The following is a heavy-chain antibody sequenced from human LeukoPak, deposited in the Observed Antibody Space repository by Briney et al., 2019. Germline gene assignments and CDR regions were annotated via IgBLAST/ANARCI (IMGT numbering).Heavy chain of an antibody. V-gene: IGHV6-1*01. CDR3: ARGITVIGYYFDN. Sequence: SQALSLTCAISGDSVSSNSAAWNWLRQSPSGGLEWLGRTYYRSKWYNDYPVSVKSRITINPDTSKNQFSLQLNSVTPEDTAVYYCARGITVIGYYFDNWGQGTLVTVSS. CDR2: TYYRSKWYN. J-gene: IGHJ4*02. CDR1: GDSVSSNSAA. D-gene: IGHD6-19*01.